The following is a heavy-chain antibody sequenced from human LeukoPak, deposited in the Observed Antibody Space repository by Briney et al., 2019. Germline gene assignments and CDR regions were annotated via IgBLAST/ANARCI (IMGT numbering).Heavy chain of an antibody. CDR2: ISSSGST. Sequence: SETLSLTCTVSGASISGYFWSWIRQPPGKGLEWIGYISSSGSTNYNPSLKSRVTISVDTSKNQFSLKLSSVTAADTAVYYCARDDCSGGSCYSGKLNYWGQGTLVTVSS. CDR3: ARDDCSGGSCYSGKLNY. D-gene: IGHD2-15*01. CDR1: GASISGYF. V-gene: IGHV4-59*01. J-gene: IGHJ4*02.